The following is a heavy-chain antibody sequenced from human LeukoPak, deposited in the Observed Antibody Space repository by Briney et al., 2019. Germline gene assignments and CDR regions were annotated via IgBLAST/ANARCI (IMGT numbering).Heavy chain of an antibody. CDR3: ARGGDYDYVWGSYRYAPFDY. Sequence: GGSLRLSCAASGFTFISYSMNWVRQAPGKGLEWISYISSGSNTIYYADSVKGRFTISRDNAKNSLHLQMNSLRAEDTAVYYCARGGDYDYVWGSYRYAPFDYWGQGTLVTVSS. V-gene: IGHV3-48*01. J-gene: IGHJ4*02. D-gene: IGHD3-16*02. CDR1: GFTFISYS. CDR2: ISSGSNTI.